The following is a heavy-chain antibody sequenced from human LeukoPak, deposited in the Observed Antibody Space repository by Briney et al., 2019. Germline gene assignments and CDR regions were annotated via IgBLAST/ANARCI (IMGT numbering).Heavy chain of an antibody. CDR3: ARQLDDEIVGATRFDY. CDR1: GYTFTSYG. CDR2: ISAYNGNT. Sequence: ASVKVSCKASGYTFTSYGISWVRQAPGQGLEWMGWISAYNGNTNYAQKLQGRVTMTTDTSTSTAYMELRSLRSDDTAVYYCARQLDDEIVGATRFDYWGQGTLVTVSS. J-gene: IGHJ4*02. V-gene: IGHV1-18*01. D-gene: IGHD1-26*01.